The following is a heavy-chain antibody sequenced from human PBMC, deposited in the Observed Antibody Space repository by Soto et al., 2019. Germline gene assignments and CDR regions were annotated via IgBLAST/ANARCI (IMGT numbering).Heavy chain of an antibody. V-gene: IGHV4-59*12. J-gene: IGHJ6*02. CDR3: ARVRGGLDV. CDR1: GGSISGYY. CDR2: IYYSGST. Sequence: TSETLSLTCTVSGGSISGYYWSWIRQSPGKGLECIGYIYYSGSTNYNPSLKSRVTISVDTFKNQFSLSLSSVTAADTAVYYCARVRGGLDVWGQGTTVTVSS.